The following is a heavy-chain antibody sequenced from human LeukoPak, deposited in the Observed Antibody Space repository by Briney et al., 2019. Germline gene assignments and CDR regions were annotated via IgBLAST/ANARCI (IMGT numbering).Heavy chain of an antibody. J-gene: IGHJ4*02. V-gene: IGHV5-51*01. CDR1: GYSFTSNW. CDR3: ARPSTAANDY. D-gene: IGHD2-2*01. CDR2: IYPGDSDT. Sequence: ESPKISRLGSGYSFTSNWIGWVRQMPGKGLEWMGTIYPGDSDTRYSPSFQGQVTISADKSISTAYLPWSSLKASDTGMYYCARPSTAANDYWGQGTLVTVSS.